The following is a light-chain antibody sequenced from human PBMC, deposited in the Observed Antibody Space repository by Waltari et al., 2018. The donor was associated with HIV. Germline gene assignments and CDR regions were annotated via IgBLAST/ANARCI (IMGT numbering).Light chain of an antibody. J-gene: IGLJ2*01. V-gene: IGLV1-44*01. CDR1: SPTIGSNA. CDR2: SDD. Sequence: QSVLTQPPSASGTPGQRVTISCSGGSPTIGSNAVNWYQQFPGTTPTLLIYSDDQRPSGVPDRFSGSKSAASASLAISGVQSEDEANYYCETWDDSLTAVVFGGGTQLTV. CDR3: ETWDDSLTAVV.